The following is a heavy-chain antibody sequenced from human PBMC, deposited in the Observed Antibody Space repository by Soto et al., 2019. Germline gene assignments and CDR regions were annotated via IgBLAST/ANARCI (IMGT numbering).Heavy chain of an antibody. Sequence: SETLSLTCTVSGGSISSSSYYWGWIRQPPGKGLEWIGSIYYSGSTYSNPSLKSRVTISVDTSKNQFSLKLTSVTAADTAIYFCARLSHPYWFDPWGQGTLVTVSS. CDR1: GGSISSSSYY. J-gene: IGHJ5*02. CDR2: IYYSGST. V-gene: IGHV4-39*01. CDR3: ARLSHPYWFDP.